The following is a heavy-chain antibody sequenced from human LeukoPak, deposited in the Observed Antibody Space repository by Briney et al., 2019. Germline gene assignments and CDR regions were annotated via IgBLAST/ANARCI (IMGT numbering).Heavy chain of an antibody. V-gene: IGHV4-59*01. CDR3: ARDRFEDGFNPGGDAFDI. Sequence: SETLSLTCTVSGGSMRSYYWSWIRRPPGKGLEWIGYIYYSGSTNYNPSLKSRVSISVDTSKKQFSLKLSSVTAADTAVYYCARDRFEDGFNPGGDAFDIWGQGTTVTVSS. CDR2: IYYSGST. CDR1: GGSMRSYY. J-gene: IGHJ3*02. D-gene: IGHD5-24*01.